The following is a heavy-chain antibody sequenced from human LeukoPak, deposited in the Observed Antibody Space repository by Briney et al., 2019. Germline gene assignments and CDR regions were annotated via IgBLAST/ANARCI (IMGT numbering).Heavy chain of an antibody. CDR3: ARDIVVVPAAAYYYYYYGMDV. J-gene: IGHJ6*02. V-gene: IGHV4-39*01. Sequence: SETLSLTCTVSGGSISSSSYYWGWIRQPPGKGLEWIGSIYYSGSTYYNPSLKSRVTISVDTSKNQFSLKLSSVTAADTAVYYCARDIVVVPAAAYYYYYYGMDVWGQGTTVTVSS. CDR1: GGSISSSSYY. D-gene: IGHD2-2*01. CDR2: IYYSGST.